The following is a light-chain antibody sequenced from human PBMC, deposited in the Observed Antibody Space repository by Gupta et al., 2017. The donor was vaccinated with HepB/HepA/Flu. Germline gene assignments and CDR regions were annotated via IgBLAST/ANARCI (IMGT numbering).Light chain of an antibody. CDR1: NIGSRS. CDR2: DDT. Sequence: SYVLTHPPSVSVAPGETATITCGENNIGSRSVHWYQQQPGQAPVLFVYDDTERPSGIPERFPGSDSGNTATLTISRVEAGDEDDDDCQVWDSDTDHGVFGTGTKVSVL. V-gene: IGLV3-21*02. J-gene: IGLJ1*01. CDR3: QVWDSDTDHGV.